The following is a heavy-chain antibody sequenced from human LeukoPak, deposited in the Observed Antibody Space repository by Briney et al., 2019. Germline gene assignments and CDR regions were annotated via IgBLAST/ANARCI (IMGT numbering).Heavy chain of an antibody. V-gene: IGHV3-11*04. Sequence: GGSLRLSCAASGFTFSDYYMTWIRQAPGKGLEWLSYISGGGSATYYADSVKGRFTVSRDNAKNSLYLQMNSLRAEDTAVYYCARDILGSPVWGQGTTVTVSS. CDR2: ISGGGSAT. CDR3: ARDILGSPV. D-gene: IGHD3-9*01. J-gene: IGHJ6*02. CDR1: GFTFSDYY.